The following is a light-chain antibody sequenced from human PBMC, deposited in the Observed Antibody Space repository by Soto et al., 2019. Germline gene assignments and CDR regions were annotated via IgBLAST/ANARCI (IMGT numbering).Light chain of an antibody. CDR3: QPRSYWPPTLT. Sequence: EIVITQSTTTQSVSPGERDNHSCRAIRSISSNLAWYQQKPVKAPSLLIYDAYNRATGIPARFSGSGSGTDFTLIISGLEPEDSAVYYCQPRSYWPPTLTFGHGTRLEI. CDR2: DAY. CDR1: RSISSN. V-gene: IGKV3-11*01. J-gene: IGKJ5*01.